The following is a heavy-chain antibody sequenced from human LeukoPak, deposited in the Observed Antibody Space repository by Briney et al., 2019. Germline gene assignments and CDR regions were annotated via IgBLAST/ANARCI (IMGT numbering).Heavy chain of an antibody. D-gene: IGHD2-15*01. CDR3: ASGLGFCSGSDCTNLVKDYYYGMNV. Sequence: ASVMVSCKASGYTFTSYDINWVRQATGQGLEWMGWMNPNSGNTGYAQKFQGRVTMTRNTSISTAYMELSSLRSEDTAVYYCASGLGFCSGSDCTNLVKDYYYGMNVWGQGTTVTVSS. CDR2: MNPNSGNT. V-gene: IGHV1-8*01. J-gene: IGHJ6*02. CDR1: GYTFTSYD.